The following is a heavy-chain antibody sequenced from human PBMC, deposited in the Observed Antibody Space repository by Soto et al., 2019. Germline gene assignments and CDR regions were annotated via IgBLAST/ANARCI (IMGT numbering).Heavy chain of an antibody. CDR2: ISPSGDVT. J-gene: IGHJ4*02. CDR3: ARQLERRVGAASH. CDR1: GFFFTDNF. Sequence: QVQLAESGGGLVNSGGSLTLSCSTSGFFFTDNFMSWIRQAPGKGLEWVSYISPSGDVTHYADSVKGRFTISRDNTKNSLFLQMSSLRDDDTAVYYCARQLERRVGAASHWGQGTRVSVSS. D-gene: IGHD1-26*01. V-gene: IGHV3-11*01.